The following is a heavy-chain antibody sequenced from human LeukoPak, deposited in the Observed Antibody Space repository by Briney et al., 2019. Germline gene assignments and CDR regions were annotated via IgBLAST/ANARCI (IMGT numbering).Heavy chain of an antibody. V-gene: IGHV4-59*11. Sequence: SETLSLTCTVSGGSISSHYWSWIRQPPGKGLEWIGYIYYSGSTNYNPSLKRRVTISVDTSKNQFSLKLSSVTAADTAVYYCAREDYSNPGYFDYWGQGTLVTVSS. D-gene: IGHD4-11*01. J-gene: IGHJ4*02. CDR2: IYYSGST. CDR1: GGSISSHY. CDR3: AREDYSNPGYFDY.